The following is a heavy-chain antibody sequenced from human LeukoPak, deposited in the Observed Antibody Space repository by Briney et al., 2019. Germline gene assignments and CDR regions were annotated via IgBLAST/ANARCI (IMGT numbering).Heavy chain of an antibody. CDR2: ISTDGGST. CDR3: ARDLAGYGGAFDI. Sequence: HPGGSLRLSCSASGFTFSNYPMYWVRQAPGKGLEYVSAISTDGGSTYYADSVKGRFTISRDNSKSSLYLQMNSLRAEDTAVYYCARDLAGYGGAFDIWGQGTMVTVS. D-gene: IGHD5-12*01. CDR1: GFTFSNYP. V-gene: IGHV3-64*04. J-gene: IGHJ3*02.